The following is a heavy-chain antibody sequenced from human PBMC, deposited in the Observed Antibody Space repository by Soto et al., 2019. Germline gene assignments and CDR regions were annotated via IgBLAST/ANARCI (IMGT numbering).Heavy chain of an antibody. CDR3: ARDRPPGGAAISLRGTNWFDP. D-gene: IGHD2-2*02. CDR2: IIPILGIA. J-gene: IGHJ5*02. Sequence: SVKVSCKASGGTFSSYTISWVRQAPGQGLEWMGRIIPILGIANYAQKFQGRVTITADKSTSTAYMELSSLRSEDTAVYYCARDRPPGGAAISLRGTNWFDPWGQGTLVTVSS. CDR1: GGTFSSYT. V-gene: IGHV1-69*04.